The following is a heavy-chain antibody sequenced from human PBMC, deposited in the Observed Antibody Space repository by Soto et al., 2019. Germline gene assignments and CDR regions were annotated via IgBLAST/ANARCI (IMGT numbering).Heavy chain of an antibody. V-gene: IGHV1-69*01. CDR1: GGTFSNYV. Sequence: QVQLVQSGAEVKKPGSSVKVSCKASGGTFSNYVITWVRQAPGQGLECMGGIIPISGTPNYAQKFQGRVTITADEHTSTVYMELSSLRSEDTAVYYCARGWNDFPHWGQGTLVTVSS. CDR3: ARGWNDFPH. J-gene: IGHJ1*01. CDR2: IIPISGTP. D-gene: IGHD1-1*01.